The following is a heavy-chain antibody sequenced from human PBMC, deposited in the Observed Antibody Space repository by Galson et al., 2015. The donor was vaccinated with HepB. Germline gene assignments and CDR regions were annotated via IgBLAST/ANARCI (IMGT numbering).Heavy chain of an antibody. V-gene: IGHV4-39*01. CDR1: GGSISSSSYY. J-gene: IGHJ4*02. CDR3: AGWEQGYY. Sequence: ETLSLTCTVSGGSISSSSYYWGWIRQPPGKGLEWIGSIYYSGSTYYNPSLKSRVTISVDTSKNQFSLKLSSVTAADTTVYYCAGWEQGYYWGQGTLVTVSS. CDR2: IYYSGST. D-gene: IGHD1-26*01.